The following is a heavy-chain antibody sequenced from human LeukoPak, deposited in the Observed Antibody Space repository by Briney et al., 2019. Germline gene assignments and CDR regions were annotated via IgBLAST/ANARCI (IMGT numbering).Heavy chain of an antibody. V-gene: IGHV3-15*01. J-gene: IGHJ4*02. CDR2: IKSKTDGGTT. CDR3: TTEPLTYGDPDEVDY. CDR1: GFTFSNAW. D-gene: IGHD4-17*01. Sequence: PGGSLRLSCAASGFTFSNAWMSWVRQAPGKGLEWVGRIKSKTDGGTTDYAAPVKGRFAISRDDSKNTLYLQMNSLKTEDTAVYYCTTEPLTYGDPDEVDYWGQGTLVTVSS.